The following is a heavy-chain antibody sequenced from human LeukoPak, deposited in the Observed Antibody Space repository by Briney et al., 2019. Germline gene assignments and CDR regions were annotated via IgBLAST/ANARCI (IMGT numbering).Heavy chain of an antibody. J-gene: IGHJ4*02. CDR3: AKDGQPLHYYASSGYLGYFDY. V-gene: IGHV3-30*18. D-gene: IGHD3-22*01. CDR2: ISYDGSNK. CDR1: GFTFSSYG. Sequence: GRSLRLSCAASGFTFSSYGMHWVRQAPGKGLEWVAVISYDGSNKYYADSVKGRFTISRDNSKNTLYLQMNSLRAEDTAVSYCAKDGQPLHYYASSGYLGYFDYWGQGTLVTVSS.